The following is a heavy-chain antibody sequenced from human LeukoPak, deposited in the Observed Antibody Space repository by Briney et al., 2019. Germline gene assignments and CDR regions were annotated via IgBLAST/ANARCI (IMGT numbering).Heavy chain of an antibody. CDR1: GYTLTELS. CDR3: ARGLDSSGYPDY. D-gene: IGHD3-22*01. Sequence: GASVKVSCKVSGYTLTELSMHWVRQAPGKGLEWMGGFDPEDGETIYAQKFQGRVTMTRNTSISTAYMELSSLRSEDTAVYYCARGLDSSGYPDYWGQGTLVTVSS. CDR2: FDPEDGET. J-gene: IGHJ4*02. V-gene: IGHV1-24*01.